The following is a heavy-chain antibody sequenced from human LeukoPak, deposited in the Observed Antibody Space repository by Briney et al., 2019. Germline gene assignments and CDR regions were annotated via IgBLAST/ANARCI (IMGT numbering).Heavy chain of an antibody. J-gene: IGHJ6*03. D-gene: IGHD3-3*01. V-gene: IGHV3-23*01. CDR1: GFTFISYS. CDR3: AKDQENTGRFLEWLYYYYMDV. Sequence: PGGSLRLSCAASGFTFISYSMSWVRQAPGKGLEWVSAISGSGGSTYYADSVKGRFTISRDNSKNTLYLQMNSLRAEDTAVYYCAKDQENTGRFLEWLYYYYMDVWGKGTTVTVSS. CDR2: ISGSGGST.